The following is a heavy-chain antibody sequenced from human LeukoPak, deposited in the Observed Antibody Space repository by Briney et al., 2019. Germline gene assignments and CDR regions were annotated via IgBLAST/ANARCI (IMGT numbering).Heavy chain of an antibody. J-gene: IGHJ4*02. Sequence: ASVTVSCKASGYTFTGYYMHWVRQAPGQGLEWVGWISCYNGNTNYAQKFQGRVTMTTDTSTSTAYMELRSLRSDDTALYYCGSGIAATFELYSDYWGQGTLVTVSS. V-gene: IGHV1-18*04. CDR1: GYTFTGYY. CDR3: GSGIAATFELYSDY. D-gene: IGHD2-15*01. CDR2: ISCYNGNT.